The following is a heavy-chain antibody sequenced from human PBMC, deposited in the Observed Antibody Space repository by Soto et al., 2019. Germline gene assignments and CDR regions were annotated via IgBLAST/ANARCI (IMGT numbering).Heavy chain of an antibody. CDR3: ASWQYDILTGSANFDY. Sequence: QVQLQESGPGLVKPSQTLSLTCTVSGGSISSGGYYWSWIRQHPGKGLEWIGYIYYSGRTYYNPSLKSRVTRSVDTSKNQFSLKLSSVTAADTAVYYCASWQYDILTGSANFDYWGQGTLVTVSS. J-gene: IGHJ4*02. CDR1: GGSISSGGYY. D-gene: IGHD3-9*01. V-gene: IGHV4-31*03. CDR2: IYYSGRT.